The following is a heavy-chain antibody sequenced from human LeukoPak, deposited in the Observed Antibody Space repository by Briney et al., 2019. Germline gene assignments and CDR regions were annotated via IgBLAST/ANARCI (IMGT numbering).Heavy chain of an antibody. CDR2: IYYSGTT. V-gene: IGHV4-39*07. Sequence: SETLSLTCTVSGGSIGKTSYYWGWIRQPPGKGLEWIGNIYYSGTTYYNPSLKSRVTISVDTSKNQFSLTLNSVTAADTAVYFCARFKQLGRSFDSWRLGSLVTVSS. CDR1: GGSIGKTSYY. J-gene: IGHJ4*02. D-gene: IGHD1-1*01. CDR3: ARFKQLGRSFDS.